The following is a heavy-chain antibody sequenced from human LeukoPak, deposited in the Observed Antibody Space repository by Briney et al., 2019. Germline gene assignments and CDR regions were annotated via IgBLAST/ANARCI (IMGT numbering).Heavy chain of an antibody. CDR2: INNSGDRT. CDR1: GFTFSSYA. CDR3: AKEPPSYYNILTGYYDW. D-gene: IGHD3-9*01. Sequence: TGGSLRLSCAASGFTFSSYAVGWVRQAPGKGLEWVASINNSGDRTNFADSVKGRFTLSRDNFENTMHLQMNSLRGEDSAVYYRAKEPPSYYNILTGYYDWWGQGTLVTVYS. J-gene: IGHJ4*02. V-gene: IGHV3-23*01.